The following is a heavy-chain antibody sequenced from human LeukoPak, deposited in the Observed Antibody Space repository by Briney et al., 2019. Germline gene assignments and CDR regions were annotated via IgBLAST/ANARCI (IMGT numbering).Heavy chain of an antibody. CDR1: GFSFSSYS. Sequence: GGSLRLSCAASGFSFSSYSMNWVRQAPGKGLEWVSAIIGSGGSTYYADSVNGRFTISRDNSKNTLYLQMNSLRAEDTAVYYCAKVVLAGYPWAFDYWGQGTLVTVSS. CDR2: IIGSGGST. J-gene: IGHJ4*02. V-gene: IGHV3-23*01. CDR3: AKVVLAGYPWAFDY. D-gene: IGHD2-15*01.